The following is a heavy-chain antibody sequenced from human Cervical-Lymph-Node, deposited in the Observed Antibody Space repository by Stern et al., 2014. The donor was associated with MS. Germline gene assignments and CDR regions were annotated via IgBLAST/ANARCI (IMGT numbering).Heavy chain of an antibody. CDR2: IYTTGST. Sequence: QLQLQESGPGLVKPSQTLSLTCTVSGGSISSGSYYWSWIRQPAGKGLEWIGRIYTTGSTNYNPSLKSRVTIAVDTSKNQVSLKRGSVTAADTAVYYCAREGDFDILTGYYKNWFDPWGQGTLVTVSS. J-gene: IGHJ5*02. D-gene: IGHD3-9*01. CDR1: GGSISSGSYY. CDR3: AREGDFDILTGYYKNWFDP. V-gene: IGHV4-61*02.